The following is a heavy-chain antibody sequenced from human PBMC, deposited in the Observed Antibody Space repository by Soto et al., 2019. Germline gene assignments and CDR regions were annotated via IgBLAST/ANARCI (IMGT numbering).Heavy chain of an antibody. J-gene: IGHJ5*02. CDR3: ARDQPNPISVLVPAAMEEYNWFDP. D-gene: IGHD2-2*01. V-gene: IGHV3-11*01. Sequence: GGSLRNSSAASGFTFSDYYMSWIRRAPGKGLGWVSYISSSGSTIYYADSVKGRFTISRDNAKNSLYLQMNSLRAEDTAVYYCARDQPNPISVLVPAAMEEYNWFDPWGQGT. CDR2: ISSSGSTI. CDR1: GFTFSDYY.